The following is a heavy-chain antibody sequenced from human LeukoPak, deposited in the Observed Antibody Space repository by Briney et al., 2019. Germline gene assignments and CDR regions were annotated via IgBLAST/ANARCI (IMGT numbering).Heavy chain of an antibody. CDR3: ASLRILTGYPIDYFDH. D-gene: IGHD3-9*01. CDR2: IYYSGST. Sequence: SETLSLTCTVSGGSISSSSYYWGWIRQPPGKGLEWIGSIYYSGSTYYNPSLKSRVTISVDTSKNQFSLKLSSVTAADTAVYYCASLRILTGYPIDYFDHWGQGTLVTVSS. J-gene: IGHJ4*02. CDR1: GGSISSSSYY. V-gene: IGHV4-39*07.